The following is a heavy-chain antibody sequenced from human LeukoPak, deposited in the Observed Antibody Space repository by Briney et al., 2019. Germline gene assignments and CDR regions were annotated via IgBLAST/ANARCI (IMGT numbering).Heavy chain of an antibody. V-gene: IGHV3-74*01. J-gene: IGHJ5*02. Sequence: GRSRRPSGAASGFTFSNYWTHWVPQAPGKGLVWVSRINTDGSSTDYAHSVKGRFTISRDNAKNTLYLQMNSLRAEDTAVYYCARDLDGYRSGNGAWGQGTLVTVSS. D-gene: IGHD5-12*01. CDR3: ARDLDGYRSGNGA. CDR2: INTDGSST. CDR1: GFTFSNYW.